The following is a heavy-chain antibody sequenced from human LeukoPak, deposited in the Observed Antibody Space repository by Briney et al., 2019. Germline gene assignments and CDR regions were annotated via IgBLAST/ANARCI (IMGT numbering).Heavy chain of an antibody. Sequence: GGSLRLSCAASGITLSSYVMSWVRQGPGKGLEWVSAISGNGVTTYYADSVRGRFTISRDDSKNTLYLQMNSLRAEDTAVYYCVKQTVTARENYFHHWGQGTLVTVSS. D-gene: IGHD2-21*02. CDR3: VKQTVTARENYFHH. J-gene: IGHJ1*01. CDR2: ISGNGVTT. V-gene: IGHV3-23*01. CDR1: GITLSSYV.